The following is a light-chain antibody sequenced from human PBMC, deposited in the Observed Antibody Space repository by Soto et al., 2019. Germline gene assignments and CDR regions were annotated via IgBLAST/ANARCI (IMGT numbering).Light chain of an antibody. CDR1: NSDIGGYNY. CDR3: SSYTAGSTAYV. V-gene: IGLV2-14*01. J-gene: IGLJ1*01. CDR2: EVT. Sequence: QSALTQPASVSGSPGLSIPISCTGTNSDIGGYNYVSWYHQHPRKAPRVLINEVTNRPSGVSITSTGSESGNTASLTISGLQAEDVADSWGSSYTAGSTAYVFGTGTKLAVL.